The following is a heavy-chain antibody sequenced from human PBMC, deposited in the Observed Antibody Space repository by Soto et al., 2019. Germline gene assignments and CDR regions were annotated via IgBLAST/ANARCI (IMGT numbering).Heavy chain of an antibody. CDR1: GYTLTELS. J-gene: IGHJ4*02. Sequence: ASVKVSCKVSGYTLTELSMHWVRQAPGKGLEWMGGFDPEDGETIYAQKFQGRVTMTEDTSTDTAYMELSSLRSEDTAVYYCATALYDSSGYLFDYWGQGTLVTVAS. CDR2: FDPEDGET. V-gene: IGHV1-24*01. CDR3: ATALYDSSGYLFDY. D-gene: IGHD3-22*01.